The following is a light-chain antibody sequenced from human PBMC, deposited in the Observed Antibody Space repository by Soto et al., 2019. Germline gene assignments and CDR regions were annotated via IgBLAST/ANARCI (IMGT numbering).Light chain of an antibody. Sequence: EIMMTQSPGTLSVSPGEGATLSCTASQSVNLNLAWYQQKPGQPPQLLLYGASTRATGIPVRFRGSGSETEFTLTTSSLQSEDSSVYYYHQYNSWPRGTFGPGTKVEIK. J-gene: IGKJ3*01. CDR1: QSVNLN. V-gene: IGKV3-15*01. CDR2: GAS. CDR3: HQYNSWPRGT.